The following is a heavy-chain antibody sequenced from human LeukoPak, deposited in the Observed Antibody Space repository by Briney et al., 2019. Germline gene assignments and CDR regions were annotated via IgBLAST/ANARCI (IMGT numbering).Heavy chain of an antibody. CDR3: ARDQLTLSGGSCYHFDY. CDR2: ISSSSSYI. V-gene: IGHV3-21*01. CDR1: GFTFSSYS. D-gene: IGHD2-15*01. J-gene: IGHJ4*02. Sequence: PGGSLRLSCAASGFTFSSYSMNWVRQAPGKGLEWVSSISSSSSYIYYADSVKGRFTISRDNAKNSLCLQMNSLRAEDTAVYYCARDQLTLSGGSCYHFDYWGQGTLVTVSS.